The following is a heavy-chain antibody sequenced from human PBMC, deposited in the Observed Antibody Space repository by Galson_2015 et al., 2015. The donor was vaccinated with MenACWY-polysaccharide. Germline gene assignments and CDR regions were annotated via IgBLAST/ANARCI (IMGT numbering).Heavy chain of an antibody. J-gene: IGHJ4*02. V-gene: IGHV3-48*02. CDR2: ISGSSSPI. CDR1: GFTFSSYS. D-gene: IGHD1-20*01. Sequence: SLRLSCAASGFTFSSYSMNWIRQAPGKGLEWVSYISGSSSPIYYADSVKGRFTISRDNAKNSLYLQMNSLRDEDTAVYYCARGPNWNFYYWGRGTLVTVSS. CDR3: ARGPNWNFYY.